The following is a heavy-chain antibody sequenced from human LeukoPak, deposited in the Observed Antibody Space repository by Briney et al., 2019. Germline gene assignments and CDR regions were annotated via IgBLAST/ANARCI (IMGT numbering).Heavy chain of an antibody. V-gene: IGHV3-30*18. CDR1: GFTFSSYG. CDR3: AKDGGCSSTSCYAPVDFDI. D-gene: IGHD2-2*01. Sequence: GRSLRLSCAASGFTFSSYGMHWVRQAPGKGLEWVAVISYDGSNKYYADSVKGRFTISRDNSKNTLYLQMNSLRAEDTAVYYCAKDGGCSSTSCYAPVDFDIWAKGQWSPSLQ. J-gene: IGHJ3*02. CDR2: ISYDGSNK.